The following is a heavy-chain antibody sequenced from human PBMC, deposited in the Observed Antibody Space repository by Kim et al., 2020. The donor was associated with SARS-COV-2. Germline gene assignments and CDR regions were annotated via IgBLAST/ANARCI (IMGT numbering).Heavy chain of an antibody. J-gene: IGHJ6*02. V-gene: IGHV3-33*01. Sequence: GGSLRLSCAASGFTFSSYGMHWVRQAPGKGLEWVAVIWYDGSNKYYADSVKGRFTISRDNSKNTLYLQMNSLRAEDTAVYYCARTPGWSYGYYYYGMYVWGQGTTVTVSS. D-gene: IGHD5-18*01. CDR3: ARTPGWSYGYYYYGMYV. CDR2: IWYDGSNK. CDR1: GFTFSSYG.